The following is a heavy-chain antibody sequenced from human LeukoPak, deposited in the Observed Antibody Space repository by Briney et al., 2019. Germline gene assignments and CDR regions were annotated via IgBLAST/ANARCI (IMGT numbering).Heavy chain of an antibody. Sequence: SETLSLTCAVSGYSISSGYYWGWIRQPPGKGLEWIGSIYHSGSTYYNPSLKSRVTISVDTSKNQFSLKLSSVTAADTAVYYCASRKNTLTGIDYWGQGTLVTVSS. V-gene: IGHV4-38-2*01. J-gene: IGHJ4*02. D-gene: IGHD3-9*01. CDR3: ASRKNTLTGIDY. CDR2: IYHSGST. CDR1: GYSISSGYY.